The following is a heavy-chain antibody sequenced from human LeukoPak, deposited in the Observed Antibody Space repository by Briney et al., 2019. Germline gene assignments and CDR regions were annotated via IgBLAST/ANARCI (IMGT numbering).Heavy chain of an antibody. CDR2: IYSGGST. Sequence: SGGSLRLSCAASGFTVSSNYMSWVRQAPGKGLEWVSVIYSGGSTYYADSVKGRFTISRDNSKNTLYLQMNSLRAEDTAVYYCARVRLEDSSGWPRWFDPWGQGTLVTVSS. CDR1: GFTVSSNY. CDR3: ARVRLEDSSGWPRWFDP. J-gene: IGHJ5*02. D-gene: IGHD6-19*01. V-gene: IGHV3-53*01.